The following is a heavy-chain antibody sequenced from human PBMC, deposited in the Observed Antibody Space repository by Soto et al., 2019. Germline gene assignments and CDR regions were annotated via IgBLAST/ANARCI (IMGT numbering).Heavy chain of an antibody. Sequence: GGSLRLSCAASGFTFSSYDMHWVRQATGKGLEWVSAIGTAGDPYYPGSVKGRFTISRENAKNSLYLQMNSLRAGDTAVYYCARVNLNWGLHAFDIGGQGTMVTVSS. CDR3: ARVNLNWGLHAFDI. D-gene: IGHD7-27*01. CDR2: IGTAGDP. CDR1: GFTFSSYD. J-gene: IGHJ3*02. V-gene: IGHV3-13*05.